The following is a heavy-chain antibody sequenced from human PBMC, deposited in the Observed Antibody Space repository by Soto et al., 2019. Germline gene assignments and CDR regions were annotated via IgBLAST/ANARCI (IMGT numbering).Heavy chain of an antibody. J-gene: IGHJ5*02. CDR2: TYFTSQWNN. D-gene: IGHD6-19*01. CDR1: GDSVSRSSAV. Sequence: SQTLSLTCVISGDSVSRSSAVWNWMRQSPSRGLEWLGRTYFTSQWNNYYAVSVKSRITINADTSKNQISLQLNSVTPEDTAVYYCARSVSGTGTEFDPWGQGTRVTV. CDR3: ARSVSGTGTEFDP. V-gene: IGHV6-1*01.